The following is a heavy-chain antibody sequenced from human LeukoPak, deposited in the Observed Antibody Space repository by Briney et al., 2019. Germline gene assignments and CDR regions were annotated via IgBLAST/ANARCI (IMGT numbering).Heavy chain of an antibody. D-gene: IGHD6-19*01. CDR1: GYTFTSCD. CDR3: TRGSSGRRDN. J-gene: IGHJ4*02. V-gene: IGHV1-8*01. Sequence: ASVKVSCKASGYTFTSCDINWVRQATGQGLEWMGWMNPNSGNTGYGQSFQDRITMTRDISIGTAYMELSNLTSEGTAIYYCTRGSSGRRDNWGQGTLVTVSA. CDR2: MNPNSGNT.